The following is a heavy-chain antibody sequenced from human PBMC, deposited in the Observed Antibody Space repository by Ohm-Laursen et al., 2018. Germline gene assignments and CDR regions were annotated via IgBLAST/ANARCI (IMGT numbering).Heavy chain of an antibody. CDR1: GFTFSSYA. V-gene: IGHV3-23*01. Sequence: SLRLSCTASGFTFSSYAMSWVRQAPGKGLEWVSAISGSGGNTYYADSVKGRITISRDSSTNTLYLQVNSLRAEDTAVYYCARGVHSQHWGQGTLVTVSS. J-gene: IGHJ1*01. CDR3: ARGVHSQH. CDR2: ISGSGGNT.